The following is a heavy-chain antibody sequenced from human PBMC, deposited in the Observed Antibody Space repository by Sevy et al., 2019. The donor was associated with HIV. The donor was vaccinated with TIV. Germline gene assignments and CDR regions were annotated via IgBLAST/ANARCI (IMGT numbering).Heavy chain of an antibody. D-gene: IGHD3-16*01. J-gene: IGHJ2*01. V-gene: IGHV4-61*02. CDR3: ARSWGSRDGYNSYWYFDL. CDR2: IYTSGTT. CDR1: GGSISSGGYY. Sequence: SETLSLTCNVSGGSISSGGYYWSWIRQPAGKGLEWIGRIYTSGTTNYNPSLKSRLTMSVDTSKNQVSLKLGSVTAADTAVYYCARSWGSRDGYNSYWYFDLWGRGTLVTVSS.